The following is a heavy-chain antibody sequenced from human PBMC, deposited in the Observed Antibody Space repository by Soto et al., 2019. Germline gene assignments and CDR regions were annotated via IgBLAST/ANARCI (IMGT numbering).Heavy chain of an antibody. CDR2: ISYAGTNQ. Sequence: PGGSLRLSCAASGFTFSSYGVHWVRQAPGKGLEWVAVISYAGTNQYYADSVKGRFTISKDNSKNTLYLQMNSLRAEDTAIYYCAKDRGWYGEGNYYGMDVWGQGTTVTVSS. J-gene: IGHJ6*02. CDR1: GFTFSSYG. CDR3: AKDRGWYGEGNYYGMDV. D-gene: IGHD6-19*01. V-gene: IGHV3-30*18.